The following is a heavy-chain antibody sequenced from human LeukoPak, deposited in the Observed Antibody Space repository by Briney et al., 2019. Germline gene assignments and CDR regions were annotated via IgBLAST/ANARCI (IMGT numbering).Heavy chain of an antibody. V-gene: IGHV3-66*02. CDR1: GFTVSSNY. J-gene: IGHJ4*02. CDR3: ARDSSSWRQDFDY. CDR2: IYSGGST. D-gene: IGHD6-13*01. Sequence: GSLRLSCAASGFTVSSNYMSWVRQAPGKGLEWVSVIYSGGSTYYADSVKGRFTISRDNSKNTLYLQMNSLRAEDTAVYYCARDSSSWRQDFDYWGQGTLVTVSS.